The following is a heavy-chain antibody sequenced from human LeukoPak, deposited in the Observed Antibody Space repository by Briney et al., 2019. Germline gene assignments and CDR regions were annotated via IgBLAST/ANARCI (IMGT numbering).Heavy chain of an antibody. D-gene: IGHD5-24*01. V-gene: IGHV4-39*01. CDR2: IYYSGNT. CDR1: GGSIFSYY. Sequence: PSETLSLTCTVSGGSIFSYYWGWIRQPPGKGLEWIGNIYYSGNTYYNPSLKSRLTISVDTSQNQFSLKLTSVTAADTAVYYCAGQPDQDGALDIWGQGTMVTVSS. J-gene: IGHJ3*02. CDR3: AGQPDQDGALDI.